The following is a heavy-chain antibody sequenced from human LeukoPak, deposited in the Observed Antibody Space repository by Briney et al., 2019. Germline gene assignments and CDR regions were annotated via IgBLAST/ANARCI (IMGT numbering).Heavy chain of an antibody. V-gene: IGHV3-30*02. D-gene: IGHD3-3*01. J-gene: IGHJ4*02. CDR1: GFTFSSYG. CDR3: GNTYYDFWSSYYPLGY. CDR2: IRYDGSNK. Sequence: GGSLRLSCAASGFTFSSYGMHWVRQAPGEGPEWVAFIRYDGSNKYYADSVKGRFTISRDNSKNTLYLQMNSLRAEDTAVYYCGNTYYDFWSSYYPLGYWGQGTLVTVSS.